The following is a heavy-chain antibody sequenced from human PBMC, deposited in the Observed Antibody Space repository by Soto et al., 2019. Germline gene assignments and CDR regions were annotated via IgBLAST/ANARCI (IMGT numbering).Heavy chain of an antibody. CDR2: IIPIFGTA. Sequence: GASVKVSCKASGGTFSSYAISWVRQAPGQGLEWIGGIIPIFGTANYAQKFQGRVTITADESTSTAYMELSSLRSEDTVVYYCARGGITMNGHSFDPWGQGTLVTVSS. J-gene: IGHJ5*02. CDR3: ARGGITMNGHSFDP. V-gene: IGHV1-69*13. CDR1: GGTFSSYA. D-gene: IGHD3-22*01.